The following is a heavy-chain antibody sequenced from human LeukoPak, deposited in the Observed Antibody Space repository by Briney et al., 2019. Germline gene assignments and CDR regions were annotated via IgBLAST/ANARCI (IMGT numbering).Heavy chain of an antibody. CDR3: AKGNGYSYGRYYFDY. J-gene: IGHJ4*02. Sequence: GGSLRLSXAASGFTFSSYAMGWVRQAPGKGLEWVSAITASGGNTYYADSVKGRFTISRDNSKNTLYLQVNSLRAEDTAVYYCAKGNGYSYGRYYFDYWGQGTLVTVSS. D-gene: IGHD5-18*01. V-gene: IGHV3-23*01. CDR1: GFTFSSYA. CDR2: ITASGGNT.